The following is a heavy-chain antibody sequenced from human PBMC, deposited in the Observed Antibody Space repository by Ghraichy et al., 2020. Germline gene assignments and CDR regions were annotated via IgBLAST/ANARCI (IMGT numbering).Heavy chain of an antibody. Sequence: SETLSLTCTVSGGSISSYYWSWIRQPPGKGLEWIGYIYYSGSTNYNPSLKSRVTISVDTSKNQFSLKLSSVTAADTAVYYCARHRYYGDYVDAFWVAPWGQRTLVTVSS. CDR2: IYYSGST. CDR1: GGSISSYY. CDR3: ARHRYYGDYVDAFWVAP. V-gene: IGHV4-59*08. J-gene: IGHJ5*02. D-gene: IGHD4-17*01.